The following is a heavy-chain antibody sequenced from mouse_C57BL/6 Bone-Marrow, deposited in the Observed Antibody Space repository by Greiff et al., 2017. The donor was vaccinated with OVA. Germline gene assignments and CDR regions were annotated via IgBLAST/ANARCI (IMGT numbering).Heavy chain of an antibody. J-gene: IGHJ3*01. V-gene: IGHV14-4*01. Sequence: EVMLVESGAELVRPGASVKLSCTASGFNIKDDYMHWVKQRPEQGLEWIGWIDPENGDTEYASKFQGKATITADTSSNTAYLQLSSLTSEDTAVYYCTFYYDYDGAWFAYWGQGTLVTVSA. D-gene: IGHD2-4*01. CDR1: GFNIKDDY. CDR2: IDPENGDT. CDR3: TFYYDYDGAWFAY.